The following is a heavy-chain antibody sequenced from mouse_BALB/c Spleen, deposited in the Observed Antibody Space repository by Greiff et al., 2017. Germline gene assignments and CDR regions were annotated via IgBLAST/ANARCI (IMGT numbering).Heavy chain of an antibody. CDR3: ARGGYDGYYWFAY. CDR1: GFTFSDYY. CDR2: ISDGGSYT. Sequence: EVQGVESGGGLVKPGGSLKLSCAASGFTFSDYYMYWVRQTPEKRLEWVATISDGGSYTYYPDSVKGRFTISRDNAKNNLYLQMSSLKSEDTAMYYCARGGYDGYYWFAYWGQGTLVTVSA. V-gene: IGHV5-4*02. J-gene: IGHJ3*01. D-gene: IGHD2-3*01.